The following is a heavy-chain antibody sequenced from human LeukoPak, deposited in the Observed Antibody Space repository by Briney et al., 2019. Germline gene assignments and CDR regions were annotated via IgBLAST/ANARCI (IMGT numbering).Heavy chain of an antibody. CDR1: GYSFTNYW. CDR2: IYPGDSDT. CDR3: TRQALRNGSPFDL. Sequence: GESLKISCKGSGYSFTNYWIGWVRQLPGKGLEWMGIIYPGDSDTRYSPSFRGQVTISADKSISTAYLQWSSLKASDTAIYFCTRQALRNGSPFDLWGRGTLVTVSS. D-gene: IGHD2-15*01. J-gene: IGHJ2*01. V-gene: IGHV5-51*01.